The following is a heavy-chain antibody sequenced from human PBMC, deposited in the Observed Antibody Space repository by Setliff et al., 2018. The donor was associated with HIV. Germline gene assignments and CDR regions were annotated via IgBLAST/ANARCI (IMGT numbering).Heavy chain of an antibody. CDR1: GGSISSSNW. Sequence: PSETLSLTCAVSGGSISSSNWWSWVRQPPGKGLEWIGEIYHSGSTNYNPSLKSRVTISVDKSKNQFSLKLSSVTAADTAVYYCARATTGYSSSWYDYWGQGTLVTVSS. D-gene: IGHD6-13*01. V-gene: IGHV4-4*02. CDR2: IYHSGST. J-gene: IGHJ4*02. CDR3: ARATTGYSSSWYDY.